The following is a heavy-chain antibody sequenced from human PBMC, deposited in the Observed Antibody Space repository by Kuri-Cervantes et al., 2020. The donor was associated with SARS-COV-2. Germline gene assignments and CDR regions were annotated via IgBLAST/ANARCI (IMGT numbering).Heavy chain of an antibody. Sequence: SETLSLTCAVYGGSFSGYYWSWIRQPPGKGLEWIGEINHSGSTYYNPSLKSRVTISVDTSKNQFSLKLSSVTAADTAVYYCASLLLWFGGDAFDIWGQGTMVTVSS. CDR3: ASLLLWFGGDAFDI. V-gene: IGHV4-34*01. CDR2: INHSGST. CDR1: GGSFSGYY. D-gene: IGHD3-10*01. J-gene: IGHJ3*02.